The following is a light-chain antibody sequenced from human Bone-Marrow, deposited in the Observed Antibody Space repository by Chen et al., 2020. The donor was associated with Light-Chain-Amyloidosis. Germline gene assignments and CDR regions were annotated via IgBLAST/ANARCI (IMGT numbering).Light chain of an antibody. CDR1: QSVSSY. Sequence: EIVLTQSPATLSFSPGERATLSCRASQSVSSYLAWYQQKPGQAPRLLIYDASNRATDTPARFSGSGSGTDFTLTISSLEPEDFAFYYCQQRANWPWTFGQGTKVEIK. J-gene: IGKJ1*01. CDR2: DAS. V-gene: IGKV3-11*01. CDR3: QQRANWPWT.